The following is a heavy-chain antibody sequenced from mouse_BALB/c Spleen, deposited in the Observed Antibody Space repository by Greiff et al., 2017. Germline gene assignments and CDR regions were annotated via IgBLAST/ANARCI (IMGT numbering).Heavy chain of an antibody. D-gene: IGHD1-1*01. J-gene: IGHJ2*01. Sequence: EVKLMESGGGLVQPGGSLRLSCATSGFTFTDYYMSWVRQPPGKALEWLGFIRNKANGYTTEYSASVKGRFTISRDNSQSILYLQMNTLRAEDSATYYCAREDYGYSFDYWGQGTTLTVSS. V-gene: IGHV7-3*02. CDR1: GFTFTDYY. CDR2: IRNKANGYTT. CDR3: AREDYGYSFDY.